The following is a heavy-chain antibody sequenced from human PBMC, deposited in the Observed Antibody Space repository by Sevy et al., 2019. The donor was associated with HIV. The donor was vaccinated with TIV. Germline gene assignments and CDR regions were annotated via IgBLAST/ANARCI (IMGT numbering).Heavy chain of an antibody. CDR1: GFTFSNAW. D-gene: IGHD3-3*01. V-gene: IGHV3-15*01. CDR3: TTDTRDFWSGYYDAFDI. CDR2: IKSKTDGGTT. Sequence: GGSLRLSCAASGFTFSNAWMSWVRQAPGKGLEWVGRIKSKTDGGTTDYAAPVKGRFTISRDDSKNTLYPQMNSLKTEDTAVYYCTTDTRDFWSGYYDAFDIWGQGTMVTVSS. J-gene: IGHJ3*02.